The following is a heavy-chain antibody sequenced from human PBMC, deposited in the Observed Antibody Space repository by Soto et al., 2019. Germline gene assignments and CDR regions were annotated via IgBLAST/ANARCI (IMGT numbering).Heavy chain of an antibody. Sequence: GGSLRLSCAASGFTFSSYAMSWVRQAPGKGLEWVSAISGSGGSTYYADSVKGRFTISRDNSKNTLYLQMNSLRAEDTAVYYCAKQTTTVRGVPFFYYYGMDVWGQGTTVTVSS. CDR2: ISGSGGST. CDR3: AKQTTTVRGVPFFYYYGMDV. J-gene: IGHJ6*02. D-gene: IGHD3-10*01. CDR1: GFTFSSYA. V-gene: IGHV3-23*01.